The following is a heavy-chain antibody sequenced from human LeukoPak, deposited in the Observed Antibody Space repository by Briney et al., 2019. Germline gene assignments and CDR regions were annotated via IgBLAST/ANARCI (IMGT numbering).Heavy chain of an antibody. Sequence: ASVKVSCKASGGTFSSYAISWVRQAPGQGLEWMGGIIPIFGTANYAQKFQGRVTITADKSTSTAYMELSSLRSEDTAVYYCANAYSYDLWYFDYWGQGTLVTVSS. J-gene: IGHJ4*02. D-gene: IGHD5-18*01. CDR3: ANAYSYDLWYFDY. V-gene: IGHV1-69*06. CDR2: IIPIFGTA. CDR1: GGTFSSYA.